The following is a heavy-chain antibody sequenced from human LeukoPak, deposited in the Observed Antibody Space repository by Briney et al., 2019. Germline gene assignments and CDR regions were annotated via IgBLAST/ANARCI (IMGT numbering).Heavy chain of an antibody. Sequence: AGGSLRLSCAASGFTFSSYGMNWVRQAPGKGLEWVSYISSSSSTIYYADSVKGRFTISRDNAKNSLYLQMNSLRAEDTAVYYCARGPGYCSSTSCYTLSYWGQGTLVTVSS. CDR1: GFTFSSYG. CDR2: ISSSSSTI. CDR3: ARGPGYCSSTSCYTLSY. J-gene: IGHJ4*02. V-gene: IGHV3-48*01. D-gene: IGHD2-2*02.